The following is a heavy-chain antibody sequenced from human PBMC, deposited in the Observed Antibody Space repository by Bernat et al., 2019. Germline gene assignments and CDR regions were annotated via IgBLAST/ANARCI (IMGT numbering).Heavy chain of an antibody. J-gene: IGHJ6*02. CDR2: SKANSGGT. CDR3: ARGKQSYGMDV. D-gene: IGHD1/OR15-1a*01. CDR1: GYTFTGYY. Sequence: QVQLVQSGAEVKKPGASVKVSCKASGYTFTGYYMHWVRQAPGQGLEWMGWSKANSGGTNYEQKLQGLVTMTRDTSISAAYMELSRLRSDDTAVYYCARGKQSYGMDVWGRGTTVTVSS. V-gene: IGHV1-2*04.